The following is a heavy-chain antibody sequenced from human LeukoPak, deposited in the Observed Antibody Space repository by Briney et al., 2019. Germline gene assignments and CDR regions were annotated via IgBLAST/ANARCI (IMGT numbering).Heavy chain of an antibody. V-gene: IGHV3-23*01. Sequence: GGSLRLSCAASGFTFSSYAMSWVRQAPGKGLEWVSGISGSGDTPYYADSVKGRFIISRDNSRSTLYLQMNSLKTEDTAMYYCASYYDGSVHHGIVRYWGLGTLVTVSS. CDR2: ISGSGDTP. D-gene: IGHD3-22*01. CDR1: GFTFSSYA. CDR3: ASYYDGSVHHGIVRY. J-gene: IGHJ4*02.